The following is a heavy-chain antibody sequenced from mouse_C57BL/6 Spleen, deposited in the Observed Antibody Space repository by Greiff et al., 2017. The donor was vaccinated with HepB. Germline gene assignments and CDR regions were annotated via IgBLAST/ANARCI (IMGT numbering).Heavy chain of an antibody. V-gene: IGHV1-81*01. Sequence: VQLLQSGAELARPGASVNLSCKASGYTFTSYGISWVKQRTGQGLEWIGVIYPRSGNTYYNEKFKGKAPLTADKSSSTAYMELRSLTSEDSAVYFCARLGSSYAMDYWGQGTSVTVSS. CDR2: IYPRSGNT. CDR1: GYTFTSYG. J-gene: IGHJ4*01. D-gene: IGHD1-1*01. CDR3: ARLGSSYAMDY.